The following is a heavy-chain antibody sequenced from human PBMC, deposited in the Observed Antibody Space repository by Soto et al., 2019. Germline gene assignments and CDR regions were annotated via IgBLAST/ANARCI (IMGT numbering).Heavy chain of an antibody. J-gene: IGHJ5*02. V-gene: IGHV3-23*01. D-gene: IGHD4-4*01. CDR1: GFTFNVFW. CDR2: ISGSGGST. CDR3: AKDRTTVHWFDP. Sequence: GGSLRLSCEGSGFTFNVFWMHWVRQVPGKGLEWVSAISGSGGSTYYADSVKGRFTISRDNSKNTLYLQMNSLRAEDTAVYYCAKDRTTVHWFDPWGQGTLVTVSS.